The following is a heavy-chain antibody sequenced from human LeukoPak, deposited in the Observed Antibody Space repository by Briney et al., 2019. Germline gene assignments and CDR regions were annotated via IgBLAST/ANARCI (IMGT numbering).Heavy chain of an antibody. CDR2: ISSSGSTI. D-gene: IGHD2-2*02. CDR1: GFTFSNYE. V-gene: IGHV3-48*03. Sequence: PGGSLRLSCAASGFTFSNYEMNWVRQAPGKGLEWVSYISSSGSTIYYADSVKGRFTISRDNSKNTLYMQMNSLRAEDTAVYYCAREVPIVPAARPGHYWGQGTLVTVSS. CDR3: AREVPIVPAARPGHY. J-gene: IGHJ4*02.